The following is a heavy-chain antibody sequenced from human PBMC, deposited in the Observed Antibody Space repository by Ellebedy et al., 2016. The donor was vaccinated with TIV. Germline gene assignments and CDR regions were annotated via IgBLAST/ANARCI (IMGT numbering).Heavy chain of an antibody. Sequence: PGGSLRLSCAASGFTFSSYAMSWVRQAPGKGLEWVSAISGSGGSTYYADSVKGRFTISRDNAKNSLYLQMNSLRAEDTAVYYCARELVRGVMYYWGQGTLVTVSS. J-gene: IGHJ4*02. CDR3: ARELVRGVMYY. D-gene: IGHD3-10*01. V-gene: IGHV3-23*01. CDR2: ISGSGGST. CDR1: GFTFSSYA.